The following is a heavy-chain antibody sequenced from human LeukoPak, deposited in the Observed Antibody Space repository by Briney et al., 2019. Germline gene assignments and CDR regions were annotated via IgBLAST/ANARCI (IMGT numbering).Heavy chain of an antibody. D-gene: IGHD6-19*01. J-gene: IGHJ4*02. Sequence: ASVKVSCKASGYTFTSYDINWVRQATGQGLEWMGWMNPNSGNTGYAQKLQGRVTMTTDTSTSTAYMELRSLRSDDTAVYYCARSLAVAGTHFDYWGQGTLVTVSS. V-gene: IGHV1-8*02. CDR2: MNPNSGNT. CDR3: ARSLAVAGTHFDY. CDR1: GYTFTSYD.